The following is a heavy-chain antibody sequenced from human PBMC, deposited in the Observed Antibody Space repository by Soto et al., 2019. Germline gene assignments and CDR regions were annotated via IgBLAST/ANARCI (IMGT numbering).Heavy chain of an antibody. CDR1: GGTFSSYA. J-gene: IGHJ2*01. CDR2: IIPIFGTA. CDR3: ARWIGGATTVCWYFDL. D-gene: IGHD1-26*01. Sequence: QVQLVQSGAEVKKPGSSVKVSCKASGGTFSSYAISWVRQAPGQGLEWMGEIIPIFGTANYAQKFQGRVTITAAESTSTAYMELSRLRSEDTAGYYCARWIGGATTVCWYFDLWGRGTLVTVSS. V-gene: IGHV1-69*12.